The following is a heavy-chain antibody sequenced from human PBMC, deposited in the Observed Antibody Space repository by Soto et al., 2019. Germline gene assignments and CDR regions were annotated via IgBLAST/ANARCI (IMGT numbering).Heavy chain of an antibody. CDR3: ARAGSENDY. Sequence: EVQLVESGGGLVQPGGSLRLSCAASGFTFSNYWMSWVRQAPGKGLEWVANIKQDGSERNYVDSVNGRFTISRDNAKNSLYLQLNSLRAEDTAVYYCARAGSENDYWGQGTLVTVSS. J-gene: IGHJ4*02. D-gene: IGHD3-10*01. CDR1: GFTFSNYW. V-gene: IGHV3-7*05. CDR2: IKQDGSER.